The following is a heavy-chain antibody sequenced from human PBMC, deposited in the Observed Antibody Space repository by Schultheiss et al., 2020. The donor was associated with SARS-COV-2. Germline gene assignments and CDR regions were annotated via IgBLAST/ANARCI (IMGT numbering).Heavy chain of an antibody. Sequence: ASVKVSCKASGYTFTGYYMHWVRQAPGQGLEWMGRINPNSGGTNYAQKFQGRVTMTRDTSISTAYMELSRLRSDDTALYYCAKGGVIYSGSFDYWGQGTLVTVSS. CDR1: GYTFTGYY. CDR3: AKGGVIYSGSFDY. CDR2: INPNSGGT. J-gene: IGHJ4*02. V-gene: IGHV1-2*06. D-gene: IGHD3-10*01.